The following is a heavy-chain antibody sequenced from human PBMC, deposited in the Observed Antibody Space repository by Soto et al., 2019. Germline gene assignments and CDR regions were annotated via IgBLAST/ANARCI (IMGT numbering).Heavy chain of an antibody. V-gene: IGHV4-59*08. D-gene: IGHD6-13*01. J-gene: IGHJ5*02. CDR2: IYYSGST. CDR3: ARLRTIAAAGTTLWFDP. CDR1: GGSISSYY. Sequence: QVQLQESGPGLVKPSETLSLTCTVSGGSISSYYWSWIRQPPGKGLEWIGYIYYSGSTNYNPSLKSRVTISVDTSKNQFPLKLSSVTAADTAVYYCARLRTIAAAGTTLWFDPWGQGTLVTVSS.